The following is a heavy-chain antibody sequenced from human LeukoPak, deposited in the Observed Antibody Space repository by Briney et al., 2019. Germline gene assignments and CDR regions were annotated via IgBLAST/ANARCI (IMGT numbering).Heavy chain of an antibody. CDR3: ARDSEYCSSTSCYEYYYYYYMDV. J-gene: IGHJ6*03. CDR1: GYTFTGYY. Sequence: GASVKVSCKASGYTFTGYYMHWVRQAPGQGLEGMGRINPNSGGTNYAQKFQGRVTMTRDTSISTAYMELSRLRSDDTAVYYCARDSEYCSSTSCYEYYYYYYMDVWGKGTTVTVSS. D-gene: IGHD2-2*01. CDR2: INPNSGGT. V-gene: IGHV1-2*06.